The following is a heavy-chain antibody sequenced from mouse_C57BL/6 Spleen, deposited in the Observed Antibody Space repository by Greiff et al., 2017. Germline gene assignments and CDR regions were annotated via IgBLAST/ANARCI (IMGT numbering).Heavy chain of an antibody. CDR2: ISSGSSTI. Sequence: EVKVVESGGGLVKPGGSLKLSCAASGFTFSDYGMHWVRQAPEKGLEWVAYISSGSSTIYYADTVKGRFTISRDNAKNTLFLPMTRLRSEDTAMYYCARRGTTVVATNAMDYWGQGTSVTVSS. V-gene: IGHV5-17*01. CDR3: ARRGTTVVATNAMDY. D-gene: IGHD1-1*01. CDR1: GFTFSDYG. J-gene: IGHJ4*01.